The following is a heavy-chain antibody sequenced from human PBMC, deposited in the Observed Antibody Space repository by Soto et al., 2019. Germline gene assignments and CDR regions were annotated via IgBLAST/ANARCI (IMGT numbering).Heavy chain of an antibody. CDR2: IYPGDSDT. CDR3: AGLQNYGEQCRTDSFDT. J-gene: IGHJ3*02. V-gene: IGHV5-51*01. CDR1: GYSFTSYW. D-gene: IGHD3-16*01. Sequence: PGESLKISCKGSGYSFTSYWIGWVRQMPGKGLEWMGIIYPGDSDTRYSPSFQGQGTISADKSVSTAYLQWTSLQAADTSMYYYAGLQNYGEQCRTDSFDTWGQGTMVTV.